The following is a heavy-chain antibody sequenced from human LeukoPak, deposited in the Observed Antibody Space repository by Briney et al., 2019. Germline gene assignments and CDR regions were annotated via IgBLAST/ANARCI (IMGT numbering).Heavy chain of an antibody. CDR2: INPNSGGT. J-gene: IGHJ4*02. CDR1: GYTFTGFY. D-gene: IGHD2-21*02. CDR3: ARGTYCGGDCIGN. V-gene: IGHV1-2*02. Sequence: ASVKVSCKASGYTFTGFYLHWVRQAPGHGLEWMGWINPNSGGTNYAQKFQGRVTMTRDTSISTAYMELSRLRSDDTAVYCCARGTYCGGDCIGNWGQGTLVIVSS.